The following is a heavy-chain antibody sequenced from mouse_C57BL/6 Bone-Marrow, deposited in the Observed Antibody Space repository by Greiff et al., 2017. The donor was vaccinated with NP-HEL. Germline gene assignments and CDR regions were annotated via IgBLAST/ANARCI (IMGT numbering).Heavy chain of an antibody. CDR1: GFTFSSYA. CDR3: ARDLLPGAWFAY. Sequence: DVQLQESGGGLVKPGGSLKLSCAASGFTFSSYAMSWVRQTPEKRLEWVATISDGGSYTYYPDNVKGRFTISRDNAKNNLYLQMSHLKSEDTAMYYCARDLLPGAWFAYWDQGTLVTVSA. D-gene: IGHD2-1*01. V-gene: IGHV5-4*01. J-gene: IGHJ3*01. CDR2: ISDGGSYT.